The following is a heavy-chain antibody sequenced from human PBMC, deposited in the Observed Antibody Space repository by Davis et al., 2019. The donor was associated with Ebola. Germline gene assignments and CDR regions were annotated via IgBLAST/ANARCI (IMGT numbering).Heavy chain of an antibody. D-gene: IGHD3-16*02. CDR2: IYYSGST. V-gene: IGHV4-59*12. CDR3: ARLSAGVNNWFDP. J-gene: IGHJ5*02. Sequence: MPSETLSLTCTVSGGSISSYYWSWIRQPPGKGLEWIGYIYYSGSTNYNPSLKSRVTISVDTSKNQFSLKLSSVTAADTAVYYCARLSAGVNNWFDPWGQGTLVTVSS. CDR1: GGSISSYY.